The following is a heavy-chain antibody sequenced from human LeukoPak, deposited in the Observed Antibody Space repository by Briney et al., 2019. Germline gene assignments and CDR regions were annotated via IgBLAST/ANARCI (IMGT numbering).Heavy chain of an antibody. J-gene: IGHJ3*02. D-gene: IGHD2-21*02. CDR3: ARERQDTVIHSGAFDI. CDR2: IASDGSHT. CDR1: GFTFSNYF. V-gene: IGHV3-30*04. Sequence: GSLRLSCAASGFTFSNYFMHWVRQAPGKGLEWVADIASDGSHTFYVESVKGRFTISRDNSKNTLYLQMNSLRAEDTAVYFCARERQDTVIHSGAFDIWGQGTMVTVSS.